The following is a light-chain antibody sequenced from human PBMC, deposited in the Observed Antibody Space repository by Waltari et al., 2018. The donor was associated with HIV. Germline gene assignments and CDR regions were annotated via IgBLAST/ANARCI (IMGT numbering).Light chain of an antibody. J-gene: IGLJ2*01. Sequence: QSALTQPASVPGSPGQSITTSRDLNDSDYVSWYQRHPGKAPKVIIYEVSNRPSGLSKRFSGSKSGNTATLTISGLQPEDEADYFCTSYITSATPVFGRGTKVTVL. V-gene: IGLV2-14*01. CDR1: DLNDSDY. CDR3: TSYITSATPV. CDR2: EVS.